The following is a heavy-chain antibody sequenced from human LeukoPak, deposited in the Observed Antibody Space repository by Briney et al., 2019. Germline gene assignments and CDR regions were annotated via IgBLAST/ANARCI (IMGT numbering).Heavy chain of an antibody. D-gene: IGHD4-17*01. CDR2: IKQDGGQT. CDR1: EFTFSSYW. J-gene: IGHJ4*02. V-gene: IGHV3-7*01. CDR3: ARLGARQMLEY. Sequence: GGSLRLSCAASEFTFSSYWMSWVRQAPGKGLEWVADIKQDGGQTYYLESVKGRFTVSRDNAKNSLYLQMNSLRAEDTAVYYCARLGARQMLEYWGQGTLVTVSP.